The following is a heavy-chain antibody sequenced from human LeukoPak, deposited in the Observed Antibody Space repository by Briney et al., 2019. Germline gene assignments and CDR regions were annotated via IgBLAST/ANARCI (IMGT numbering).Heavy chain of an antibody. CDR2: ISHDGNSN. CDR1: GFTFSNYG. Sequence: GGSLRLSCAASGFTFSNYGMHWVRQAPGKGLEWVALISHDGNSNYYADSVKGRFTISRDNSRNTLFLQINSLRTDDTAVYYCARDQVVVASPTFDYWGQGSLVTVSS. V-gene: IGHV3-30*01. CDR3: ARDQVVVASPTFDY. J-gene: IGHJ4*02. D-gene: IGHD2-15*01.